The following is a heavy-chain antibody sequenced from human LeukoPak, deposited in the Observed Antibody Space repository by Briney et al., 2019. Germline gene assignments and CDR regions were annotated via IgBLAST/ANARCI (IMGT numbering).Heavy chain of an antibody. J-gene: IGHJ1*01. CDR1: GFTFDDYG. CDR2: INWNGGST. Sequence: GGSLRLSCAASGFTFDDYGMSWVRQAPGKGLEWVSGINWNGGSTGYVDSVKGRFTISRDNAKNSLYLQMNSLRAEDTALYYCARGRRYYYDSSGYPEYFQHWGQGTLVTVSS. CDR3: ARGRRYYYDSSGYPEYFQH. V-gene: IGHV3-20*04. D-gene: IGHD3-22*01.